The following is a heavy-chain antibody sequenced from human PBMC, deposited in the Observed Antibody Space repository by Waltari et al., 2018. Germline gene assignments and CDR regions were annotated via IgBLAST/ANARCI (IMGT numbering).Heavy chain of an antibody. Sequence: VQLVESGGGLVQPGGSLRLSCAASGFTFSSYSINWVRQAPGKGLEWIGSIYYSGSTYYNPSLKSRVTISVDTSKNQFSLKLSSVTAADTAVYYCARGRGWYFDLWGRGTLVTVSS. CDR3: ARGRGWYFDL. J-gene: IGHJ2*01. CDR1: GFTFSSYS. CDR2: IYYSGST. D-gene: IGHD3-10*01. V-gene: IGHV4-39*07.